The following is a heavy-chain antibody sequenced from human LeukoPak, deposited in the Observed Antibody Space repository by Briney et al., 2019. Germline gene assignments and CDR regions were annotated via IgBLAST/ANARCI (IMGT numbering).Heavy chain of an antibody. V-gene: IGHV3-23*01. Sequence: GGSLRLSCAASGFTFSSYAMSWVRQAPGKGLEWVSAISGSGGSTYYADSVKGRFTISRDNAKNSLYLQMNSLRAEDTAVYYCARDSDYYYMDVWGKGTTVTVSS. CDR1: GFTFSSYA. CDR3: ARDSDYYYMDV. D-gene: IGHD3-10*01. CDR2: ISGSGGST. J-gene: IGHJ6*03.